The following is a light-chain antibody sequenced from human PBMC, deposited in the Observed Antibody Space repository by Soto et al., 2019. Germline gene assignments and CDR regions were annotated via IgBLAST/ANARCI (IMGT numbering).Light chain of an antibody. J-gene: IGLJ3*02. V-gene: IGLV8-61*01. CDR1: SGSVSTNNY. CDR3: VLYMGGAIWM. CDR2: SAN. Sequence: QTVVTQEPSFSVSPGGTVTLTCGLSSGSVSTNNYPSWYQQTPGQSPRTLIYSANIRSFGVPDRFSGSILGNKAALTITGAQADDESDYYFVLYMGGAIWMFGRGTKRTVL.